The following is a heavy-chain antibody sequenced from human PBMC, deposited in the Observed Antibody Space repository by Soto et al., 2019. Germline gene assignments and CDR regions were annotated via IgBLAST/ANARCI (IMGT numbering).Heavy chain of an antibody. D-gene: IGHD1-26*01. V-gene: IGHV1-18*01. Sequence: ASVKVSCKASGYTFSNYGISWVRQAPGQGLEWMGWISAYNGNIKFAQKVQGRVTMTTDTFTSTAYMELRSLRSDDTAVYYCARDRPGAGAATFDLWGQGTLVTVSS. J-gene: IGHJ5*02. CDR3: ARDRPGAGAATFDL. CDR2: ISAYNGNI. CDR1: GYTFSNYG.